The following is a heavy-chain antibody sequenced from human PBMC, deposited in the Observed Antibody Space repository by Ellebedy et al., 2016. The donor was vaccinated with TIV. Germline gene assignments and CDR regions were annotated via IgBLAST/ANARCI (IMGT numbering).Heavy chain of an antibody. CDR1: GYTFTDYY. Sequence: AASVQVSCKTSGYTFTDYYMHWMRQAPGQGLEWMGWIYPNSGDTKYAQKFQGRVTMTRDTSITTAYMELNRLTSDDTATNYCASVTLSSLSPFDNWGQGTLVTVSS. J-gene: IGHJ4*02. D-gene: IGHD6-13*01. V-gene: IGHV1-2*02. CDR2: IYPNSGDT. CDR3: ASVTLSSLSPFDN.